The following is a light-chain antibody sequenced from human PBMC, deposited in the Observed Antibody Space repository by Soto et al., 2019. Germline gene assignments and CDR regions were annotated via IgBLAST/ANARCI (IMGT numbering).Light chain of an antibody. V-gene: IGKV3-20*01. Sequence: EIVLTQSPGTLSLSPGERATLSCRASQSVSSNFFAWYQQKPGQAPRLLIYGVSSRATGIPDRFSGSGSEPDFTLTISRLEPEDFAIYYCQQYGSSPRTFGQGTKLEIK. CDR1: QSVSSNF. CDR2: GVS. J-gene: IGKJ2*01. CDR3: QQYGSSPRT.